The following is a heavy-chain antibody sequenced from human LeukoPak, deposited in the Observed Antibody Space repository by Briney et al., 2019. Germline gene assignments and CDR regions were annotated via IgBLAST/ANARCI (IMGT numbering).Heavy chain of an antibody. D-gene: IGHD2-2*01. CDR2: INPNSGGT. V-gene: IGHV1-2*02. Sequence: ASVTVSCKASGYTFTGYYMHWVRQAPGQGLEWMGWINPNSGGTNYAQKFQGRVTMTRDTSIGTAYMELSRLRSDDTAVYYCARVRYDGPFDYWGQGTLVTVSS. CDR1: GYTFTGYY. J-gene: IGHJ4*02. CDR3: ARVRYDGPFDY.